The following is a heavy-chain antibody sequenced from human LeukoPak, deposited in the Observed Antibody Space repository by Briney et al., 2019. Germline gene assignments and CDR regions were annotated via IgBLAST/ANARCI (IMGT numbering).Heavy chain of an antibody. V-gene: IGHV4-34*01. Sequence: SETLSLTCAVYGGSFSGYYWSWIRQPPGKGLEWIGEINHSGSTNYNPSLKSRVTISVDTSKNQFSLKLSSVTAADTAVYYCARGLSGEDDGYAFDIWGQGTMVTVSS. CDR1: GGSFSGYY. D-gene: IGHD2/OR15-2a*01. CDR2: INHSGST. J-gene: IGHJ3*02. CDR3: ARGLSGEDDGYAFDI.